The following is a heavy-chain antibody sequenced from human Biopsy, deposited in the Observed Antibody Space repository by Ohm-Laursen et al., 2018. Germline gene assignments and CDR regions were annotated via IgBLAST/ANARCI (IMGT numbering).Heavy chain of an antibody. V-gene: IGHV3-74*01. CDR1: EFIFSRFW. J-gene: IGHJ4*02. CDR3: TRAEAGSGSLLYFDY. D-gene: IGHD3-10*01. CDR2: INSDGSST. Sequence: SLRLSCAASEFIFSRFWMYWVRHAPGKGLVWVSRINSDGSSTNYADAVKGRFTISRDNAKNTVFLQMNSLRAEDMAVYYCTRAEAGSGSLLYFDYWGQGTLVTVSS.